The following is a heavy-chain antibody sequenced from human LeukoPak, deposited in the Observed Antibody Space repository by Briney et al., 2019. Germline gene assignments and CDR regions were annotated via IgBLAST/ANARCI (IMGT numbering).Heavy chain of an antibody. J-gene: IGHJ4*02. Sequence: GGSLRLSCAASGFTFRNYPMSWVRQAPGKGLEWVSGVSGSGGSSFYADSVKGRFTISRDNSKNTLYLQMNSLRAEDTAVYYCAKGASLRYDDYWGQGTLVTVSS. CDR1: GFTFRNYP. CDR3: AKGASLRYDDY. V-gene: IGHV3-23*01. D-gene: IGHD3-9*01. CDR2: VSGSGGSS.